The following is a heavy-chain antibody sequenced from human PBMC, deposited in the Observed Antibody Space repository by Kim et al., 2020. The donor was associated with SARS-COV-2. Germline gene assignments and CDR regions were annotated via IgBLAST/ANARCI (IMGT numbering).Heavy chain of an antibody. D-gene: IGHD3-22*01. Sequence: SVKVSCKASGGTFSSYAISWVRQAPGQGLEWMGGIIPIFGTANYAQKFQGRVTITADESTSTAYMELSSLRSEDTAVYYCARCRGCGYYHDAPAYNWFDPWGQGTLVTVSS. CDR3: ARCRGCGYYHDAPAYNWFDP. CDR2: IIPIFGTA. V-gene: IGHV1-69*13. CDR1: GGTFSSYA. J-gene: IGHJ5*02.